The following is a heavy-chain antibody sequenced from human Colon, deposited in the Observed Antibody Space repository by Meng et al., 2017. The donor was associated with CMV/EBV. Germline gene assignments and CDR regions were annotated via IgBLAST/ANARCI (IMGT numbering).Heavy chain of an antibody. CDR3: AKDLYSGSYNI. CDR1: GFTFSSYW. V-gene: IGHV3-7*03. D-gene: IGHD1-26*01. CDR2: IKQDGSEK. J-gene: IGHJ3*02. Sequence: GESLKISCAASGFTFSSYWMSWVRQAPGKGLEWVANIKQDGSEKYYVDSVKGRFTISRDNSKNTLYLQMNSLRAEDTAVYYCAKDLYSGSYNIWGQGTMVTVSS.